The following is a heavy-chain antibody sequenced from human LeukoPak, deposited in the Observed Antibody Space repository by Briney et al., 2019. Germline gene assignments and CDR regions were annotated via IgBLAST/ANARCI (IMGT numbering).Heavy chain of an antibody. CDR1: GVSFSGYY. Sequence: SETLSLTCAVYGVSFSGYYWSWIRQPPGKGLEWIGEINHSGSTNYNPSLKSRVTISVDTSKNQFSLKLSSVTAADTAVYYCAREPLGGSYLAYDYWGQGTLVTVSS. V-gene: IGHV4-34*01. CDR3: AREPLGGSYLAYDY. CDR2: INHSGST. J-gene: IGHJ4*02. D-gene: IGHD1-26*01.